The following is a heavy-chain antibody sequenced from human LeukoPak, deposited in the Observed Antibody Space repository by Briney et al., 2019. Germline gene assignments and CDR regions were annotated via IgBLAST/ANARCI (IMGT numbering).Heavy chain of an antibody. D-gene: IGHD2-15*01. V-gene: IGHV1-46*01. CDR2: INPSGGST. CDR3: ARDSPYCSGGSCWDGMDV. CDR1: GYTFTSYY. Sequence: ASVKVSCKASGYTFTSYYMHWVRQAPGQGLEWMGIINPSGGSTSYAQKFQGRVTMTRDTSTSTVYMELSSLRSEDTAVYYCARDSPYCSGGSCWDGMDVWGQGTTVTVSS. J-gene: IGHJ6*02.